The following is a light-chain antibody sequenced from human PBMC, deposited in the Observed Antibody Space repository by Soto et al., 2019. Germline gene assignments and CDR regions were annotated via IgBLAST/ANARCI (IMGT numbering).Light chain of an antibody. CDR1: SSDVGGYNY. Sequence: QPVLTQPRSVSGSPGQSVTISCTGTSSDVGGYNYVSWYQQHPGKAPKLIIYDVSKRPSGVPDRFSGSKSGNTASLTISGLQAEDEADYYCCSYAGSYTFVFGGGTKLTVL. V-gene: IGLV2-11*01. CDR3: CSYAGSYTFV. CDR2: DVS. J-gene: IGLJ2*01.